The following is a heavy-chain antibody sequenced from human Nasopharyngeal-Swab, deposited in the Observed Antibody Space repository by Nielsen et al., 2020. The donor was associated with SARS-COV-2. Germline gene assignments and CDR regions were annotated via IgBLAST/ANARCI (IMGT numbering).Heavy chain of an antibody. CDR3: AKGVGYGDTGCFDE. Sequence: GESLKISCVASGFTYSTYAMNWVRQALGKGLEWVSGISGSGGNTYYADSVKGRFTISRDNSMETLYLQMNSLRVEDTAVYYCAKGVGYGDTGCFDEWGQGTLVSASS. V-gene: IGHV3-23*01. D-gene: IGHD4-17*01. CDR2: ISGSGGNT. CDR1: GFTYSTYA. J-gene: IGHJ4*02.